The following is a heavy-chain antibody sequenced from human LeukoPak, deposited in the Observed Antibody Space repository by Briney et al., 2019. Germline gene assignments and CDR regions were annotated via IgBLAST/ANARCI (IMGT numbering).Heavy chain of an antibody. V-gene: IGHV1-24*01. CDR1: GYTLTELS. CDR2: VDPEDGET. D-gene: IGHD3-3*01. J-gene: IGHJ4*02. CDR3: ATGVRFLEGDY. Sequence: AAVTVSFKVSGYTLTELSLHWVRQAPGKGHEWMGGVDPEDGETIYAQKFQGRDTLTEDTSTDTAYMELGSLRSEDTAVYYCATGVRFLEGDYWGQGTLVTVSS.